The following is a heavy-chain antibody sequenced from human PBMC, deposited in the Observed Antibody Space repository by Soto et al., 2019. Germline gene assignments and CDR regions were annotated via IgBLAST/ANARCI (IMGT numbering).Heavy chain of an antibody. CDR1: GGSISSGDYY. Sequence: SETLSLTCTVSGGSISSGDYYWSWIRQPPGKGLEWIGYIYYSGSTYYNPSLKSRVTISVDTSKNQFSLKLSSVTAAVTAVYYCARVSGTFYWYFDLWGRGTLVTVSS. CDR3: ARVSGTFYWYFDL. J-gene: IGHJ2*01. CDR2: IYYSGST. D-gene: IGHD3-10*01. V-gene: IGHV4-30-4*01.